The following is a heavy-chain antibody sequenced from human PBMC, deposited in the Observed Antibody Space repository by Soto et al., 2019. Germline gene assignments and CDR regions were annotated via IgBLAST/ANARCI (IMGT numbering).Heavy chain of an antibody. CDR3: ARDLSYSGSYDY. J-gene: IGHJ4*02. Sequence: GASVKVSCKASGYTFTSYDINWVRQATGQGLEWMGWMNPNSGNTGYAQKFQGRVTMTRNTSISTAYMELSSLRSEDTAVYYCARDLSYSGSYDYWGQGTLVTSPQ. CDR1: GYTFTSYD. CDR2: MNPNSGNT. V-gene: IGHV1-8*01. D-gene: IGHD1-26*01.